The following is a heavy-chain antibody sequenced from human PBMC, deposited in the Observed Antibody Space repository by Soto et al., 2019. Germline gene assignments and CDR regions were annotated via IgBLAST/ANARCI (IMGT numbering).Heavy chain of an antibody. CDR1: GDTFNFYS. J-gene: IGHJ4*02. Sequence: QVQLVQSGAEVKRPGSSVKVSCKASGDTFNFYSINWVRQAPGVGLEWVGRVNPILSMSNYAQRFQGRVTMTADKSTSTAYMELRSLRSEDTAIYYSASSYGSGYRAFDYWGQVALVTVSS. CDR3: ASSYGSGYRAFDY. V-gene: IGHV1-69*02. D-gene: IGHD3-10*01. CDR2: VNPILSMS.